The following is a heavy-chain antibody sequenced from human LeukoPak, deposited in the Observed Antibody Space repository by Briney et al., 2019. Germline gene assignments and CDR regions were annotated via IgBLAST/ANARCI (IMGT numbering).Heavy chain of an antibody. CDR1: GFTFSSYA. Sequence: GALRLSCAASGFTFSSYAMHWVRQAPGKGLEWVAVISYDGSNKYYADSVKGRFTISRDNSKNTLYLQMNSLRAEDTAVYYCARASHPPFSPEQWLVTHIDYWGQGTLVTVSS. CDR3: ARASHPPFSPEQWLVTHIDY. CDR2: ISYDGSNK. V-gene: IGHV3-30*04. D-gene: IGHD6-19*01. J-gene: IGHJ4*02.